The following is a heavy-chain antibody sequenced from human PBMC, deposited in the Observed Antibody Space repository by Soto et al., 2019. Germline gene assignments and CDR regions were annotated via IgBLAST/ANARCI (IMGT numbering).Heavy chain of an antibody. D-gene: IGHD1-1*01. CDR2: IVVVSGTT. CDR1: GFTFTSSA. J-gene: IGHJ3*02. V-gene: IGHV1-58*01. CDR3: AAGVPPTAFPPFDT. Sequence: GASVKVSCKASGFTFTSSAVQWVRQARGQRLEWIGWIVVVSGTTNYAQKFQERVTITRDMSTSTAYMELSSLRSEDTAVYYCAAGVPPTAFPPFDTWGQGTMVTVSS.